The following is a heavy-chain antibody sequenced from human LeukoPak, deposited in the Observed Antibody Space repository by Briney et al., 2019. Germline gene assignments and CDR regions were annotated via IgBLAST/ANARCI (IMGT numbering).Heavy chain of an antibody. CDR2: ISGSGTI. CDR3: ARDSGTTGEVKFDP. Sequence: SETLSLTCTVSGGSIHSYWSWVRQPAGKGLEWIGRISGSGTITYNPALQSRLTISIDTSKNQFSLKLMSVTAADTAVYYCARDSGTTGEVKFDPWGQGTLVTVSS. V-gene: IGHV4-4*07. J-gene: IGHJ5*02. CDR1: GGSIHSY. D-gene: IGHD3-10*01.